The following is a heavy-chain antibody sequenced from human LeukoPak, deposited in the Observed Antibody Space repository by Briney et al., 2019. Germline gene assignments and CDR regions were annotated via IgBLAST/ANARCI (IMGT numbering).Heavy chain of an antibody. CDR1: GFTLNDHA. D-gene: IGHD6-13*01. J-gene: IGHJ4*02. CDR3: AKGNSWSTPTPSGDY. V-gene: IGHV3-72*01. Sequence: GGSLRLSCAGSGFTLNDHAVDWVRQAPGKGLEWVGRSRSKANSYTTEYAASVKGRFTISRDDSKNSLYLQMNSLRAEDTAVYYCAKGNSWSTPTPSGDYWGQGTLVTVSS. CDR2: SRSKANSYTT.